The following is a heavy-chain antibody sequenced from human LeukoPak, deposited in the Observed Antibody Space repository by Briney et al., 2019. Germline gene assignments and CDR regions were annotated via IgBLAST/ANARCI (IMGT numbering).Heavy chain of an antibody. V-gene: IGHV3-30*03. Sequence: PGRSLRLSCAASGFTFSSYGMHWVRQAPGKGLEWVAVISYDGSNKYYADSVKGRFTISRDNSKNTLYLQMNSLRAEDTAVYYCARRIQLCRFDPWGQGTLVTVSS. CDR2: ISYDGSNK. J-gene: IGHJ5*02. CDR1: GFTFSSYG. D-gene: IGHD5-18*01. CDR3: ARRIQLCRFDP.